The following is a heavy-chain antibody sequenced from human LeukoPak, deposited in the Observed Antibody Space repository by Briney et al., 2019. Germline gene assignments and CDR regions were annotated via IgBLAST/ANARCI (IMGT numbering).Heavy chain of an antibody. CDR1: GYSISTSNY. CDR3: ARKTTAGPTKAAFDI. Sequence: SDTLSLTCSVSGYSISTSNYWAWIRQPPGRGLEWIGHIYYSGGIYYNPSLKSRVTMSVDTSRNQFSLKLSSVTAVDTAVYYCARKTTAGPTKAAFDIWGQGTMVAVPT. CDR2: IYYSGGI. D-gene: IGHD2-21*02. J-gene: IGHJ3*02. V-gene: IGHV4-28*05.